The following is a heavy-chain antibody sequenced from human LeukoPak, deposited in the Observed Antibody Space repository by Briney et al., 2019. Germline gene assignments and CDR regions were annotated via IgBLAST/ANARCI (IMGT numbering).Heavy chain of an antibody. CDR1: GFTFSSYN. Sequence: GGSLRLSCAASGFTFSSYNMNWVRQAPGKGLEWVSYISSSSSTIYYADSVKGRFTISRDNSENMIYLEMTSLKAEDTAVYYCAKERNLEIAVAGTIFDYWGQGTLVTVSS. J-gene: IGHJ4*02. CDR3: AKERNLEIAVAGTIFDY. V-gene: IGHV3-48*01. CDR2: ISSSSSTI. D-gene: IGHD6-19*01.